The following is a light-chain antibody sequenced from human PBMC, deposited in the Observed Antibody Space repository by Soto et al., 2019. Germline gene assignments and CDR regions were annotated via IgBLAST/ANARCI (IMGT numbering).Light chain of an antibody. J-gene: IGLJ1*01. Sequence: QSALTQPRSSSVSPGQSVTIAFTGTSSHVGGYNYVSCYQQHPGKAPKLVIYEVSKRPSGVPDRFSGSKSGNTASLTVSGLQAEDEADYYCSSNAGSNNFYVFGTGTKVTVL. CDR3: SSNAGSNNFYV. V-gene: IGLV2-8*01. CDR2: EVS. CDR1: SSHVGGYNY.